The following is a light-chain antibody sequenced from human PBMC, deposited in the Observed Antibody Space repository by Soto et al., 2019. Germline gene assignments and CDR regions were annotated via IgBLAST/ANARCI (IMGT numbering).Light chain of an antibody. Sequence: QAALPQPPSVPGSPGQSVTISCTGTSTDFVSYNRVSWYQQSPGSAPKLMIYEVRNRPSGVPDRFSGSKSGNTASLTISGLQTADEANYFCSLYTSDNTYVFGTGTKVTVL. V-gene: IGLV2-18*01. CDR1: STDFVSYNR. CDR3: SLYTSDNTYV. CDR2: EVR. J-gene: IGLJ1*01.